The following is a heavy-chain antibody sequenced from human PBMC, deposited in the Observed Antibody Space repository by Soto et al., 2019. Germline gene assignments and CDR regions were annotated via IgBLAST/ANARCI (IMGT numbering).Heavy chain of an antibody. V-gene: IGHV4-34*01. CDR1: GGSFSGYY. Sequence: SSETLSLTCAVYGGSFSGYYWSWIRQPPGKGLEWIGEINHSGSTNYNPSLKSRVTISVDTSKNQFSLKLSSVTAADTAVYYCARGSHLAITMVRGVREARVDYWGQGTLVTVS. D-gene: IGHD3-10*01. CDR3: ARGSHLAITMVRGVREARVDY. CDR2: INHSGST. J-gene: IGHJ4*02.